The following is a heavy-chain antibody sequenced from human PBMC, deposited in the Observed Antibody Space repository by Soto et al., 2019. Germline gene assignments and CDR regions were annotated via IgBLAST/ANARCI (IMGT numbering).Heavy chain of an antibody. CDR1: GFTFDDYA. J-gene: IGHJ6*02. V-gene: IGHV3-9*01. Sequence: EVQLVESGGGLVQPGRSLRLSCAASGFTFDDYARHWVRQAPGKGLEWVSGISWNSGSIGYADSVKGRFTISRDNAKNSLYLQMNSLRAEDTALYYCAKASSSCYGGPMDVWGQGTTVTVSS. D-gene: IGHD2-2*01. CDR3: AKASSSCYGGPMDV. CDR2: ISWNSGSI.